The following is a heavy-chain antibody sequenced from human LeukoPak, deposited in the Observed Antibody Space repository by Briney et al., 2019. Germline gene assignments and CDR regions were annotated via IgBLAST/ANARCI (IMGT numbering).Heavy chain of an antibody. CDR1: GHTFTDYY. CDR2: INPNSGDT. Sequence: ASVKGSFKTSGHTFTDYYMHWVRQAPGQGLEWIGWINPNSGDTNYAKNFQGRVTLTRDTSISTAYVELRSLTSDDTALYYCATRRDGYNFALYYWGQGTLVTVSS. CDR3: ATRRDGYNFALYY. D-gene: IGHD5-24*01. V-gene: IGHV1-2*02. J-gene: IGHJ4*02.